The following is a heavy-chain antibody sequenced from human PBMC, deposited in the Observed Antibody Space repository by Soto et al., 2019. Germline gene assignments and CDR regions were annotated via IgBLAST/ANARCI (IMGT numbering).Heavy chain of an antibody. Sequence: PGGSLRLSCAASGFTFSGYDMNWVRQAPGKGLEWISYITFSGTVSVYADSVEGRFTISRDNAKNSLYLQMNNLRAEDTAVYYCVRPRLAYATFYDLWGQGTLVTVSS. CDR1: GFTFSGYD. D-gene: IGHD2-2*01. V-gene: IGHV3-48*01. CDR2: ITFSGTVS. J-gene: IGHJ5*02. CDR3: VRPRLAYATFYDL.